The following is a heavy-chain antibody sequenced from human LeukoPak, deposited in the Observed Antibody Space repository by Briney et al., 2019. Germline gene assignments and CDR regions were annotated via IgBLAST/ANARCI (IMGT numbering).Heavy chain of an antibody. Sequence: PGGSLRLSCAASGFTFTNAWMSWVRQAPGRGLEWVGRIKSKTAGGTTDYAAPVKGRFTISRDDSKNTVYLQIDSLKTEDTAVYYCAHFGSAEYFQDWGQGTLVTVSS. CDR2: IKSKTAGGTT. V-gene: IGHV3-15*01. CDR1: GFTFTNAW. J-gene: IGHJ1*01. D-gene: IGHD3-10*01. CDR3: AHFGSAEYFQD.